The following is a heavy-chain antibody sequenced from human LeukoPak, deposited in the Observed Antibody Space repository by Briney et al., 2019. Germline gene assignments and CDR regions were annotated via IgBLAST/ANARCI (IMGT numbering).Heavy chain of an antibody. Sequence: GGSLRLSCAASGFTFSSYSMNWVRQAPGKGLEWVSVIYSGGSTYYADSVKGRFTISRDNSKNTLYLQMNSLRAEDTAVYYCAKDREQLAPNYYMDVWGKGTTVTVSS. CDR3: AKDREQLAPNYYMDV. V-gene: IGHV3-66*01. CDR2: IYSGGST. CDR1: GFTFSSYS. J-gene: IGHJ6*03. D-gene: IGHD6-6*01.